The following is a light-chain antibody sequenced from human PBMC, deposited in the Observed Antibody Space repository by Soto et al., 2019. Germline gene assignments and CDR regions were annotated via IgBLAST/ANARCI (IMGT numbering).Light chain of an antibody. CDR2: AAS. CDR3: QQCGGSPWA. J-gene: IGKJ1*01. V-gene: IGKV3-20*01. CDR1: QSVNSNY. Sequence: EIVLTQSPGTLSLSPGERATLSCRSSQSVNSNYLAWYQQKPGQAPRLLIYAASSRAAGFPDRFSGSGSETDFALTISRLEPEDFAVYYCQQCGGSPWAFGQGTKVDIK.